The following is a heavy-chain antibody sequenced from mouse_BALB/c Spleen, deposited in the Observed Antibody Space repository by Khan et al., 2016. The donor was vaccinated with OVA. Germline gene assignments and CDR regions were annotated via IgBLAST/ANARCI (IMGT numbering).Heavy chain of an antibody. V-gene: IGHV1-26*01. Sequence: VQLQQSGPDLVKPGASVNISCKASGYSFTLYYMHWVKQSHGKSLECIGRVNPNNGGTSYNQKFKGKAILPVAKSSTTAYMELRSLTAEDSAVYECVRGDDLFVYWGQGTLVTVSA. CDR3: VRGDDLFVY. D-gene: IGHD2-12*01. CDR1: GYSFTLYY. J-gene: IGHJ3*01. CDR2: VNPNNGGT.